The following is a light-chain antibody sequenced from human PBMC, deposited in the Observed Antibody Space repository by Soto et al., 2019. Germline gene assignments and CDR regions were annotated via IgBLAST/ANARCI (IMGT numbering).Light chain of an antibody. J-gene: IGLJ1*01. V-gene: IGLV3-21*04. CDR3: QGWDIMTDNDV. Sequence: SYELTQSPSVSVAPEKTATITCGGNNIGNKRVHWYRQKPGQAPVLLISYDSDRPSGIPERFSGSNSGNTATLTISRVEAGDEADYYCQGWDIMTDNDVFGSGTKLTVL. CDR1: NIGNKR. CDR2: YDS.